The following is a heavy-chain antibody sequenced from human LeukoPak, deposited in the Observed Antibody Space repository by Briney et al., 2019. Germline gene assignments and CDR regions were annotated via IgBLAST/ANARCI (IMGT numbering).Heavy chain of an antibody. CDR1: GFTFSSYA. Sequence: GRSLRLSCAASGFTFSSYAMHWVRQAPGKGLEWVAVISYDGSNKYYADSVKGRFTISRDNSKNTLYLQMNSLRAEDTAVYYCARDNTYVETAILDYWGQGTLVTVSS. CDR2: ISYDGSNK. J-gene: IGHJ4*02. D-gene: IGHD2-21*02. V-gene: IGHV3-30-3*01. CDR3: ARDNTYVETAILDY.